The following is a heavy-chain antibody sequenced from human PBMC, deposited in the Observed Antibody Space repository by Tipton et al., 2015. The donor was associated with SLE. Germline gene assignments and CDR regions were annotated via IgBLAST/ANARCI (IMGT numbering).Heavy chain of an antibody. CDR3: ARVKVGAYGVDY. CDR1: GFTFSVYY. Sequence: SLRLSCAASGFTFSVYYMSWIRQAPGKGLEWVSYISSSSSYTNYADSVKGRFTISRDNAKNSLYLQMNSLRAEDTAVYYCARVKVGAYGVDYWGQGTLVTVSS. V-gene: IGHV3-11*06. CDR2: ISSSSSYT. D-gene: IGHD1-26*01. J-gene: IGHJ4*02.